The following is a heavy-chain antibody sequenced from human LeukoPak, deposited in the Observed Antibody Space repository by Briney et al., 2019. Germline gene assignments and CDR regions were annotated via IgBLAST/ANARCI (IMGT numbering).Heavy chain of an antibody. V-gene: IGHV3-21*01. CDR3: ARWGSSCPFDY. J-gene: IGHJ4*02. CDR1: GSTFSSYS. D-gene: IGHD6-13*01. CDR2: ISSSSSYI. Sequence: PGGSLRLSCAASGSTFSSYSMNWVRQAPGKGLEWVSSISSSSSYIYYADSVKGRFTISRDNAKNSLYLQMNSLRAEDTAVYYCARWGSSCPFDYWGQGTLVTVSS.